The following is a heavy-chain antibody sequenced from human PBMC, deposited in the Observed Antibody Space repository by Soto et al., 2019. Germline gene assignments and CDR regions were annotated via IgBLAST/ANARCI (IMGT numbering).Heavy chain of an antibody. CDR1: GFTFSSYA. Sequence: GGSVRLSCAASGFTFSSYAMSWVHQAPGKGLEWVSAISGSGGSTYYADSVKGRFTISRDNSKNTLYLQMNSLRAEDTAVYYCAKDGGVSSHPFDYWGQGTLVTVSS. J-gene: IGHJ4*02. CDR2: ISGSGGST. CDR3: AKDGGVSSHPFDY. D-gene: IGHD3-16*01. V-gene: IGHV3-23*01.